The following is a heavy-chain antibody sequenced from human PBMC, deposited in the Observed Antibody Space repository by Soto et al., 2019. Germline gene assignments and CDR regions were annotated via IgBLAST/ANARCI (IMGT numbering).Heavy chain of an antibody. D-gene: IGHD6-19*01. Sequence: SQTLSLTCAISGDSVSSNSAAWNWIRQSPSRGLEWLGRTYSRSKWYNDYAVSVKSRITINPDTSKNQFSLQLNSVTPEDTAVYYCAREAYSSGWYVRNWFDPWGQGTLVTVSS. CDR2: TYSRSKWYN. V-gene: IGHV6-1*01. CDR1: GDSVSSNSAA. CDR3: AREAYSSGWYVRNWFDP. J-gene: IGHJ5*02.